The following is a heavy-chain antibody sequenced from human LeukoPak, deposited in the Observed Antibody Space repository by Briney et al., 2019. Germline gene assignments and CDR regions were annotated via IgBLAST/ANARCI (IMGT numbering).Heavy chain of an antibody. J-gene: IGHJ5*02. CDR3: ARWYYYGSGSSTNWFDP. D-gene: IGHD3-10*01. Sequence: SVKVSCKASGGTFSSYPISWVRQAPGQGLEWMGGIIPIFGTANYAQKFQGRVTITADKSTSTAYMELSSLRSEDTAVYYCARWYYYGSGSSTNWFDPWGQGTLVTVSS. CDR1: GGTFSSYP. V-gene: IGHV1-69*06. CDR2: IIPIFGTA.